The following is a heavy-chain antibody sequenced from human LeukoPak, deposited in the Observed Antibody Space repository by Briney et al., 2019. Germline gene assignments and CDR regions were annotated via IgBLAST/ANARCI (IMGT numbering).Heavy chain of an antibody. D-gene: IGHD4-17*01. CDR3: AKALGGDYAPFDY. CDR2: ISYDGSNK. V-gene: IGHV3-30*18. CDR1: GFTFSSYG. J-gene: IGHJ4*02. Sequence: GGSLRLSCAASGFTFSSYGMHWVRQAPGKGLEWVAVISYDGSNKYYGDSVKGRFTISRDNSKNTLYLQMNSLRAEDTAVYFCAKALGGDYAPFDYWGQGTLVTVSS.